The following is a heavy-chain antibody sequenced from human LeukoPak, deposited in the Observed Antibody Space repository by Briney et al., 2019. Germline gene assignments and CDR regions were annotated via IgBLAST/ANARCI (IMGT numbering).Heavy chain of an antibody. V-gene: IGHV3-30*02. CDR2: IRYDGSNK. CDR3: AKDGGGGTSMPEMIDY. J-gene: IGHJ4*02. CDR1: GFTFSSYG. D-gene: IGHD2-2*01. Sequence: GGSLRFSCAASGFTFSSYGMHWVRQAPGKGLEWVAFIRYDGSNKYYADSVKGRFTISRDNSKNTLYLQMNSLRAEDTAVYYCAKDGGGGTSMPEMIDYWGQGTLVTVSS.